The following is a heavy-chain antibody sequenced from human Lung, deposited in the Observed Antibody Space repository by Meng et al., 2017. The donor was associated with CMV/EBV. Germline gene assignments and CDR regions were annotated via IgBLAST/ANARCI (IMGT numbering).Heavy chain of an antibody. Sequence: SETLSLTCAVSGGSISSSNWWSWVRQPPGKGLEWIGEIYHSGSTNYNPSLKSRVTISVDKSKNQFSLKLSSVTAADTAVYYCARRLSSIAAHNWCDPWGQGTXVTVSS. J-gene: IGHJ5*02. CDR2: IYHSGST. D-gene: IGHD6-6*01. CDR1: GGSISSSNW. V-gene: IGHV4-4*02. CDR3: ARRLSSIAAHNWCDP.